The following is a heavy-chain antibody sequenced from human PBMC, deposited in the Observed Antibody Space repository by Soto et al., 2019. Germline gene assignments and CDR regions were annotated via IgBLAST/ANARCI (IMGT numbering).Heavy chain of an antibody. CDR3: ARLRSTYYYDSSGYNHYYYGMDV. V-gene: IGHV5-51*01. D-gene: IGHD3-22*01. CDR1: GYSFTSYW. CDR2: IYPGDSDT. Sequence: PGESLKISCKGSGYSFTSYWIGWVRQMPGKGLEWMGIIYPGDSDTRYSPSFQGQVTISADKSISTAYLQWSSLKASDTAMYYCARLRSTYYYDSSGYNHYYYGMDVWGQGTKVTVSS. J-gene: IGHJ6*02.